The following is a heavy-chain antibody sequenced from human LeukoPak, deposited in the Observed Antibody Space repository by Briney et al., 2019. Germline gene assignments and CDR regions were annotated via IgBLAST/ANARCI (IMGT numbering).Heavy chain of an antibody. Sequence: GGSLRLSCAASGFTFSGYGMHWVRQAPGKGLEWVAVIPYDGSNKYYADSVKGRFTISRDNSKNTLYLQMNSLRAEDTAVYYCAYSGSYTEAFDIWGQGTMVTVSS. J-gene: IGHJ3*02. CDR3: AYSGSYTEAFDI. CDR2: IPYDGSNK. V-gene: IGHV3-30*03. D-gene: IGHD1-26*01. CDR1: GFTFSGYG.